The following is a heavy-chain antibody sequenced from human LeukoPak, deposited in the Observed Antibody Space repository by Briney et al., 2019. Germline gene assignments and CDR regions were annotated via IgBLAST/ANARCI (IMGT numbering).Heavy chain of an antibody. V-gene: IGHV3-30*18. Sequence: PGGSLRLSCSPSGLSFSIYGMRWVRQAPGKGLEWVAVISYDESNKNYAASVKGRFTITRDNTKNTLYLQMNSLRAEDTAGYYCAKALPAVSRGGYYYYGMDVWGQGTTVTVS. CDR1: GLSFSIYG. D-gene: IGHD3-10*01. CDR3: AKALPAVSRGGYYYYGMDV. CDR2: ISYDESNK. J-gene: IGHJ6*02.